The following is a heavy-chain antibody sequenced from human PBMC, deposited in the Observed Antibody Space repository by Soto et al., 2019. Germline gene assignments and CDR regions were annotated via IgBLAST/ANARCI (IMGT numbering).Heavy chain of an antibody. J-gene: IGHJ5*01. CDR2: TYYRSKWYN. CDR3: ARGGYSGYDPIES. CDR1: GDSVSSNSAA. V-gene: IGHV6-1*01. D-gene: IGHD5-12*01. Sequence: SQTLSLTCAISGDSVSSNSAAWNWIRQSPSRGLEWLGRTYYRSKWYNDYAVSVKSRIAINPDTSKNQFSLQMNSVTPEDTAVYYCARGGYSGYDPIESWGQGTLVTVSS.